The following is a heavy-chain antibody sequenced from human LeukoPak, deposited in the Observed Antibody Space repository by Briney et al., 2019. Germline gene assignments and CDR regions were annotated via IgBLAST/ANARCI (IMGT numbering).Heavy chain of an antibody. V-gene: IGHV1-8*01. CDR1: GYTFTSYD. Sequence: GASVKVSCKASGYTFTSYDINWVRQATGQGLEWMGWMNPNSGNTGYAQKFQGRVTMTRNTSISTAYMELSSLRSEDTAVYYCATVPRIEYGDYVVGYYFDYWGQGTLVTVSS. CDR2: MNPNSGNT. J-gene: IGHJ4*02. CDR3: ATVPRIEYGDYVVGYYFDY. D-gene: IGHD4-17*01.